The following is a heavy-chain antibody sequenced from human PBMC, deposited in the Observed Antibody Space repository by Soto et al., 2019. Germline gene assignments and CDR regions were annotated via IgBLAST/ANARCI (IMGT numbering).Heavy chain of an antibody. D-gene: IGHD6-19*01. J-gene: IGHJ4*02. CDR1: GFTFSSYA. Sequence: GGSLRLSCAASGFTFSSYAMSWVRQAPGKGLEWVSAISGSGGSTYYADSGKGRLPIPRDNSKNTLYLQMNSLRAEATAVYYCAKDPAFTGSIAVAEFDYWGQGTLVTVSS. CDR2: ISGSGGST. CDR3: AKDPAFTGSIAVAEFDY. V-gene: IGHV3-23*01.